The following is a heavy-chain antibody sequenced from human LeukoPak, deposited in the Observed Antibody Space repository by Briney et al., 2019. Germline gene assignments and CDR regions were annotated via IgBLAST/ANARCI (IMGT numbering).Heavy chain of an antibody. CDR2: ISYDGNKK. D-gene: IGHD6-19*01. Sequence: GGSLRLSCAASGFSFSSFGMHWVRQAPGKGLGWVAVISYDGNKKYYGDSVKGRFTISRDNSMNTLYLKMNSLRADDTAVYYCSRDPRGIALAGTYDYWGQGILVTVSS. CDR1: GFSFSSFG. V-gene: IGHV3-30*03. CDR3: SRDPRGIALAGTYDY. J-gene: IGHJ4*02.